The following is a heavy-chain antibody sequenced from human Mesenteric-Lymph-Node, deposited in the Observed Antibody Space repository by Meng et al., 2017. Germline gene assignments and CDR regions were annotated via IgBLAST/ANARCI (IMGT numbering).Heavy chain of an antibody. CDR2: IHDSGSI. Sequence: QVQLQESGPGLVKPSQTLSLTCTVSGGSISSGDYYWSWICQHPGKGLEWIGYIHDSGSIYYNPSLKSRVTISADTSKNQFSLKLSSVTAADTAVYYCARDPVGADFDYWGQGTLVTVSS. J-gene: IGHJ4*02. CDR1: GGSISSGDYY. V-gene: IGHV4-31*03. D-gene: IGHD1-26*01. CDR3: ARDPVGADFDY.